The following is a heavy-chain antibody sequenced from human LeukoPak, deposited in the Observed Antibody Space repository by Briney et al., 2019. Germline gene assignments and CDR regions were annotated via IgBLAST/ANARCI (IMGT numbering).Heavy chain of an antibody. CDR3: ARHPRGKGFDS. CDR1: GYNFTSYW. CDR2: IYPCDSDT. D-gene: IGHD3-16*01. V-gene: IGHV5-51*01. Sequence: GESLEISCKGSGYNFTSYWIGWVRQMPGKGLECMGIIYPCDSDTRYSPSFQGQVTISADKSISTAYLQWSSLKASDTAIYYCARHPRGKGFDSWGQGTLVTVSS. J-gene: IGHJ4*02.